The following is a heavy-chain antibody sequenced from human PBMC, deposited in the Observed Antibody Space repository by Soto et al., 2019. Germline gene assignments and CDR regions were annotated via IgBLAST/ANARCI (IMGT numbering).Heavy chain of an antibody. D-gene: IGHD6-13*01. CDR1: GLTFSTYG. CDR2: ISSGGEDV. Sequence: EVQLVESGGGLVKPGGSLRLSCAASGLTFSTYGMNWVRQAPGKGLEWVSSISSGGEDVGYADSVKGRLTISRDNAKNSLCLQLDSLRVEDTAVYSCATDGAAGAAMGVWGPGHRVPVS. CDR3: ATDGAAGAAMGV. V-gene: IGHV3-21*01. J-gene: IGHJ6*02.